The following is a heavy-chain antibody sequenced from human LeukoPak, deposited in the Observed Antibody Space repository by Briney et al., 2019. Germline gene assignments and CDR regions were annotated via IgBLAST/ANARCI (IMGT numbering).Heavy chain of an antibody. Sequence: GRSLRLSCAASGFTFSSYGMHWVRQAPGKGLEWVAVISYDGSNKYYADSVKGRFTISRDNSKNTLYLQMNSLRAEDTAVYYCARDLSGPSFYWGQGTLVTVSS. CDR2: ISYDGSNK. D-gene: IGHD2-15*01. CDR1: GFTFSSYG. J-gene: IGHJ4*02. CDR3: ARDLSGPSFY. V-gene: IGHV3-30*19.